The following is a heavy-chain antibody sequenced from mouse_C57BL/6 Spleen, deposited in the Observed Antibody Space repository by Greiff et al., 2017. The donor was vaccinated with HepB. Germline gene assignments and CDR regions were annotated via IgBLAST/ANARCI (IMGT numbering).Heavy chain of an antibody. CDR1: GFTFSSYA. D-gene: IGHD4-1*01. V-gene: IGHV5-4*01. CDR2: ISDGGSYT. Sequence: EVQLVESGGGLVKPGGSLKLSCAASGFTFSSYAMSWVRQTPEKRLEWVATISDGGSYTYYPDNVKGRFTISRDNAKKNLYLQMSHLKSEDTAMYYCARDRELGQDYAMDYWGQGTSVTVSS. J-gene: IGHJ4*01. CDR3: ARDRELGQDYAMDY.